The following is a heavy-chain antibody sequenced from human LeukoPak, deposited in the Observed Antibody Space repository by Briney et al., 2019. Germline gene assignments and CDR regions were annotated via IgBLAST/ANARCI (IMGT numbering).Heavy chain of an antibody. CDR1: GYTFTSYY. Sequence: ASVKVSCKASGYTFTSYYMHWVRQAPGQGLEWMGIINPSGGSTSYAQKFQGRVTMTRDTSTSTVYMELSSLRSEDTAIYYCARAYYHDTSGTNWFDPWGQGTLVTVSS. V-gene: IGHV1-46*01. CDR3: ARAYYHDTSGTNWFDP. J-gene: IGHJ5*02. CDR2: INPSGGST. D-gene: IGHD3-22*01.